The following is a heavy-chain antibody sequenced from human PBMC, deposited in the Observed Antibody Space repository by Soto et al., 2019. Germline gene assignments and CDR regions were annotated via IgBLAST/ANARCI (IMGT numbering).Heavy chain of an antibody. D-gene: IGHD6-19*01. J-gene: IGHJ4*02. CDR1: GYTFISYA. Sequence: GASVKVSCKASGYTFISYAIHWVRQAPGQRLEWMGWINAGNGNTKYSQKFQGRVTITRDTSASTAYMELTNMDPVDTATYYCAHRPSGWYLFDYWGQGTLVTVSS. CDR2: INAGNGNT. CDR3: AHRPSGWYLFDY. V-gene: IGHV1-3*01.